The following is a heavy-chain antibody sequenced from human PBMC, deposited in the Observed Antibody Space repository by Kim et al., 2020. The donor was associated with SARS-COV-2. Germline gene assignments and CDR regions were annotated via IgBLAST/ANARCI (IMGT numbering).Heavy chain of an antibody. D-gene: IGHD4-17*01. J-gene: IGHJ6*03. CDR1: GFTFSSYA. Sequence: GGSLRLSCAASGFTFSSYAMHWVRQAPGKGLEWVAVISYDGSNKYYADSVKGRFTISRDNSKNTLYLQMNSLRAEDTAVYYCARPEGDYRAYYYYMYVWGKGTTVTGSS. V-gene: IGHV3-30-3*01. CDR3: ARPEGDYRAYYYYMYV. CDR2: ISYDGSNK.